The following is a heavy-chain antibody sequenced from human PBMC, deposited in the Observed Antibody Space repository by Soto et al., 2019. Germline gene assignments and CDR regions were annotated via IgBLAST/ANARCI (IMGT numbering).Heavy chain of an antibody. CDR3: ACLWGSHRDYN. CDR1: GGSFSDYY. J-gene: IGHJ4*02. V-gene: IGHV4-34*01. CDR2: INYRGSV. D-gene: IGHD3-16*02. Sequence: PSETLSLTCAVYGGSFSDYYWRWIRQPPGKGLEWIGEINYRGSVAYNPSLKNRLTLSVDTSKRQFSLNLTSVTAADTAVYFCACLWGSHRDYNRVQGDLVTASP.